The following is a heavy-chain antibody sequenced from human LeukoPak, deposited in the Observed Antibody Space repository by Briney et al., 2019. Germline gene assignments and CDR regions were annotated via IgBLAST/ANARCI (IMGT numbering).Heavy chain of an antibody. CDR2: INHSGST. CDR3: VRGVRGSFFNWFDP. V-gene: IGHV4-34*01. J-gene: IGHJ5*02. CDR1: GGSFSGYY. Sequence: PSETLSLTCAVYGGSFSGYYWSWIRQPPGKGLEWIGEINHSGSTNYNPSLKSRVTISVDTSKNQFSLKLSSVTAADTAVYYCVRGVRGSFFNWFDPWGQGTLVTVSS. D-gene: IGHD3-10*01.